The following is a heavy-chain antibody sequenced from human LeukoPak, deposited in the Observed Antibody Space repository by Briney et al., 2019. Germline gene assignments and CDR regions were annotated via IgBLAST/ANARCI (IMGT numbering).Heavy chain of an antibody. CDR2: IYYSGST. J-gene: IGHJ6*03. V-gene: IGHV4-39*07. CDR1: GGSISSYY. D-gene: IGHD5-18*01. Sequence: SETLSLTCTVSGGSISSYYWGWIRQPPGKGLEWIGSIYYSGSTYYNPSLKSRVTISVDTSKNQFSLKLSSVTAADTAVYYCARSRWIQLWLLGRYYYYYMDVWGKGTTVTVSS. CDR3: ARSRWIQLWLLGRYYYYYMDV.